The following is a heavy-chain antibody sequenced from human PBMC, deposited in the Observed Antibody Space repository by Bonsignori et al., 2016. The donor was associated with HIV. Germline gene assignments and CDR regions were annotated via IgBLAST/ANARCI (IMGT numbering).Heavy chain of an antibody. CDR3: ARAQQQLVGE. J-gene: IGHJ4*02. CDR2: INHSGST. D-gene: IGHD6-13*01. CDR1: GGSFSGYY. V-gene: IGHV4-34*01. Sequence: GSLRLSCAVYGGSFSGYYWSWIRQPPGKGLEWIGEINHSGSTNYNPSLKSRVTISVDTSKNQFSLKLSSVTAADTAVYYCARAQQQLVGEWGQGTLVTVSS.